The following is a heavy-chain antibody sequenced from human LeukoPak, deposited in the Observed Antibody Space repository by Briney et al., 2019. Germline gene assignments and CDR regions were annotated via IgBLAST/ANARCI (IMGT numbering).Heavy chain of an antibody. J-gene: IGHJ5*02. V-gene: IGHV1-69*05. CDR2: IIPIFGTA. CDR3: ARNLLPIARYWFDP. Sequence: ASVKVSCKASGGTFSSYAISWVRQAPGQGLEWMGGIIPIFGTANYAQKFQGRVTITTDEPTSTAYMELSSLRSEDTAVYYCARNLLPIARYWFDPWGQGTLVISSS. D-gene: IGHD2/OR15-2a*01. CDR1: GGTFSSYA.